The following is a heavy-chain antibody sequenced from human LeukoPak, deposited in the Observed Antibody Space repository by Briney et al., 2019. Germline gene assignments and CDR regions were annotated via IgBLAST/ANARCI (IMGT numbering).Heavy chain of an antibody. J-gene: IGHJ4*02. V-gene: IGHV3-21*01. D-gene: IGHD5-18*01. CDR2: ISISSTYR. CDR3: ARDQPDTAFDY. Sequence: GGSLRLSCAASGFTFGTYTMNWVRQAPGKGLEWVSSISISSTYRYYADSVKGRFTMSRDNARNSLFLQMNSLRAEDTAVYYCARDQPDTAFDYWGQGTLVTVSS. CDR1: GFTFGTYT.